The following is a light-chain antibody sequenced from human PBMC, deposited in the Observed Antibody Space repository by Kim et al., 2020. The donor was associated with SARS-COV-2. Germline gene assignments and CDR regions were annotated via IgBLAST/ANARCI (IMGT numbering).Light chain of an antibody. V-gene: IGKV1-5*03. Sequence: AAVGDRVTITCRASQSISTWLAWYQQKPGKAPKLLMYKASSLQRGVPSRFSGSGSGAEFTLTISSLQPDDFATYYCQQYNSYPYTFGQGTKLEI. J-gene: IGKJ2*01. CDR3: QQYNSYPYT. CDR2: KAS. CDR1: QSISTW.